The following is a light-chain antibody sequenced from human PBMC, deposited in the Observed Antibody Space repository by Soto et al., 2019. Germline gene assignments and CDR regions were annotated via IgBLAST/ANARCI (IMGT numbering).Light chain of an antibody. Sequence: QSVLTQPPSASATPGQRITISCFGSSSNIGSNYGYWYQQLPGTAPKLLISRDDERPSGVPDRFSGSKSGTSASLAISGVRSADEADYFCAAWDDSLRAPVFGGGTKVTVL. V-gene: IGLV1-47*01. CDR1: SSNIGSNY. J-gene: IGLJ2*01. CDR2: RDD. CDR3: AAWDDSLRAPV.